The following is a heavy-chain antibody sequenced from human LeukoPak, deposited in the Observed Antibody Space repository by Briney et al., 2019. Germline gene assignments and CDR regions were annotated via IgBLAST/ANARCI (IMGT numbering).Heavy chain of an antibody. CDR3: ARDRNPSQYQLWLIDY. CDR1: GYTLTELS. Sequence: ASVKVSCKVSGYTLTELSMHWVRQAPGKGLEWMGGFDPEDGETIYAQKFQGRVTMTRDTSTSTVYMELSSLRSEDTAVYYCARDRNPSQYQLWLIDYWGQGTLVTVSS. J-gene: IGHJ4*02. V-gene: IGHV1-24*01. D-gene: IGHD5-18*01. CDR2: FDPEDGET.